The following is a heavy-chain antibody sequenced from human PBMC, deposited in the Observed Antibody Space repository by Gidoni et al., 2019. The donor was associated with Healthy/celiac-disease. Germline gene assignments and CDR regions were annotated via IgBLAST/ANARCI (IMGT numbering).Heavy chain of an antibody. CDR3: ARAKRLAAAGFDY. J-gene: IGHJ4*02. CDR2: ISSSGSTI. Sequence: EVQLVESGGGLVQPGGSLRLSCAASGFTFSSYEMNWVRQAPGKGLEWFSDISSSGSTIYYADSVKGRFTISRDNAKNSLYLQMNSLRAEDTAVYYCARAKRLAAAGFDYWGQGTLVTVSS. CDR1: GFTFSSYE. V-gene: IGHV3-48*03. D-gene: IGHD6-13*01.